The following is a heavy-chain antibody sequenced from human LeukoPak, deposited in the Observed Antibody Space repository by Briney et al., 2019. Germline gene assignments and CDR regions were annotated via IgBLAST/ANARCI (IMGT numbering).Heavy chain of an antibody. V-gene: IGHV3-74*01. Sequence: GGSLRLSCAVSGFTFSSYWMHWVRQAPGKGLAWVSRLSTDGSSTSYADSVKGRFTISRDNAKNTLYLQMNSLRAEDTAVYYCSRVGTGTTRDYWGQGTLVTVSS. CDR2: LSTDGSST. CDR3: SRVGTGTTRDY. D-gene: IGHD1-14*01. J-gene: IGHJ4*02. CDR1: GFTFSSYW.